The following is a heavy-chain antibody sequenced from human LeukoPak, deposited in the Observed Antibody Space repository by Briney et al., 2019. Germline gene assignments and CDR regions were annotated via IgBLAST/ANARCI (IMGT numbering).Heavy chain of an antibody. CDR1: GYTFTSYG. Sequence: ASVKVSCKASGYTFTSYGISWVRQAPGQGLEWMGWISAYNGNTNYAQKLQGRVTMTTDTSTSTAYMELRSRRSDDTAVYYCARDTAMAPNWYFDLWGRGTLVTVSS. J-gene: IGHJ2*01. V-gene: IGHV1-18*01. CDR3: ARDTAMAPNWYFDL. CDR2: ISAYNGNT. D-gene: IGHD5-18*01.